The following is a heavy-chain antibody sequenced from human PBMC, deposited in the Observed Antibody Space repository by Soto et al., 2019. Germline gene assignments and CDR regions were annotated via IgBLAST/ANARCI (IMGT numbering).Heavy chain of an antibody. CDR2: ISTDNGNT. Sequence: ASVKVSCKASGYTFSNSGMGWVRQAPGQRLEWMGWISTDNGNTNYAQHLQGRVSMTTDTSTSTAYMDLRSLRSDDTAVYYCARDQGITTFGVYSMYYYGMDVWGQGTTVTVSS. CDR3: ARDQGITTFGVYSMYYYGMDV. D-gene: IGHD3-3*01. V-gene: IGHV1-18*01. J-gene: IGHJ6*02. CDR1: GYTFSNSG.